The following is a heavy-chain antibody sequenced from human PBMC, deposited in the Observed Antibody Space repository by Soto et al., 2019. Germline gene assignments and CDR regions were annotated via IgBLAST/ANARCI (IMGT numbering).Heavy chain of an antibody. CDR1: GYTFTNYD. CDR3: AREAYDNDF. V-gene: IGHV1-8*01. CDR2: MNPNSGNT. D-gene: IGHD3-16*01. Sequence: ASVKVSCKASGYTFTNYDVNWVRQATGQGLEWMGWMNPNSGNTGYAQKFQGRVTMTGNTSSSTAYMELSSLRSEDTAVYYCAREAYDNDFWGQGTVVTVSS. J-gene: IGHJ4*02.